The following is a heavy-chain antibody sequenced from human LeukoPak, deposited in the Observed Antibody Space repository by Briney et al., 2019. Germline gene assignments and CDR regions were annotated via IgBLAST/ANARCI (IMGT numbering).Heavy chain of an antibody. J-gene: IGHJ4*02. D-gene: IGHD6-6*01. CDR2: ISDSGGNT. Sequence: GGSLRLSCAASGFTFNSYAMSWVRQAPWERLQWVSGISDSGGNTYYADSVRGRFTISRDNSKNTLYLQMNSLRAEDTAVYYCARHRSSWLTDYWGQGTLVTVSS. CDR3: ARHRSSWLTDY. V-gene: IGHV3-23*01. CDR1: GFTFNSYA.